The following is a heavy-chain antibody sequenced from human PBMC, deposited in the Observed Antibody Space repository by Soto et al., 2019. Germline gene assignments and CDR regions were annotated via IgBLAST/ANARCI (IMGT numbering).Heavy chain of an antibody. Sequence: GGSLRLSCAASGFTFSSYSMDWVRQAPGKGLEWVSYISSGGSTIYYADSVKGRFTISRDNAKNTLYLQMNSLRAEDTAVYYCAKDLTWNQADYWGQGALVTVSS. CDR2: ISSGGSTI. D-gene: IGHD1-1*01. V-gene: IGHV3-48*04. J-gene: IGHJ4*02. CDR3: AKDLTWNQADY. CDR1: GFTFSSYS.